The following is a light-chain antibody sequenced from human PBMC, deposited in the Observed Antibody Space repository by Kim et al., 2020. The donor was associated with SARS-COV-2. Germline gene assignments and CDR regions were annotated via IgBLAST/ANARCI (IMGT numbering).Light chain of an antibody. CDR3: QTWDGITAV. CDR2: QDD. CDR1: DLGVKY. J-gene: IGLJ3*02. V-gene: IGLV3-1*01. Sequence: SVSPGQTASITCSGDDLGVKYTCWYQQKPGQSPLLVIYQDDRRPSGIPVRFSGSNSGNTATLTISGTQAMDEADYYCQTWDGITAVFGGGTRLTVL.